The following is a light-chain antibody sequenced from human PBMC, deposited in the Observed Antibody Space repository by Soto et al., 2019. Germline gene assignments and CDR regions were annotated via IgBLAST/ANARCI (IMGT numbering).Light chain of an antibody. V-gene: IGKV3-11*01. J-gene: IGKJ4*01. CDR2: DAS. CDR1: QSVSSY. Sequence: DIVLTQSPATLSLSPGERATLSCRASQSVSSYLAWYQQKPAQAPRLLIYDASNRATGIPARFSGSGSGTDFPLTSSSLEPEDFAVYFCQQRSNLLTFGGGTKVEIK. CDR3: QQRSNLLT.